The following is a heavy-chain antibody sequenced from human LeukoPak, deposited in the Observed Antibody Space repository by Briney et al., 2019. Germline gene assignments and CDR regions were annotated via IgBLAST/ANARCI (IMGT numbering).Heavy chain of an antibody. CDR1: GYTFTSYD. V-gene: IGHV1-8*03. Sequence: ASVKVSCKASGYTFTSYDINWVRQAPGQGLEWMGWMNPNSGNTGYAQKFQGRVTITRNTSISTAYMELSSLRSEDTAVYYCARGRGFDYGGQDSDYWGQGTLVTVPS. J-gene: IGHJ4*02. CDR2: MNPNSGNT. CDR3: ARGRGFDYGGQDSDY. D-gene: IGHD4-23*01.